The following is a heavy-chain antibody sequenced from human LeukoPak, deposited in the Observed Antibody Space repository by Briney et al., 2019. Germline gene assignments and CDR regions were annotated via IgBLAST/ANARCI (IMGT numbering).Heavy chain of an antibody. V-gene: IGHV3-30*02. CDR3: AKRAVMVLVLYAFDL. CDR2: IRYDGSNK. Sequence: GGSLRLSCAASGFTFSSYGMHWVRQAPGKGLEWVAFIRYDGSNKYYADSVKGRFTISRDNSKNTLFLQMNSLRAEDTAVYYCAKRAVMVLVLYAFDLWGQGRMVTVSS. J-gene: IGHJ3*01. CDR1: GFTFSSYG. D-gene: IGHD3-16*02.